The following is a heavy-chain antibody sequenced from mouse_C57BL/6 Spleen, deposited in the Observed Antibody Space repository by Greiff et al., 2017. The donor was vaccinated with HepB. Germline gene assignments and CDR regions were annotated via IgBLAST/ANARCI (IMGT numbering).Heavy chain of an antibody. J-gene: IGHJ4*01. Sequence: QVQLKESGPGLVAPSQSLSITCTVSGFSLTSYGVHWVRQPPGKGLEWLVVIWSDGSTTYNSALKSRLSISKDNSKSQVFLKMNSLQTDDTAMYYWARHATAQADYAMVYGGQGTSVTVSS. V-gene: IGHV2-6-1*01. CDR2: IWSDGST. CDR1: GFSLTSYG. CDR3: ARHATAQADYAMVY. D-gene: IGHD1-2*01.